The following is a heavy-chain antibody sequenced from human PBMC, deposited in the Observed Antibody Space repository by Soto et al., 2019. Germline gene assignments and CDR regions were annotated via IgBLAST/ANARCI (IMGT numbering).Heavy chain of an antibody. Sequence: GGSLRLSCAASGFTFSDYYMSWIRQAPGKGLEWVSYISSSGSTFYYADSVKGRFTISRDNAKNSLYLQMNNLRAEDTAVYYCARAMGAAAGTILGWFGPWGQGTLVTVSS. D-gene: IGHD6-13*01. CDR2: ISSSGSTF. V-gene: IGHV3-11*01. CDR3: ARAMGAAAGTILGWFGP. CDR1: GFTFSDYY. J-gene: IGHJ5*02.